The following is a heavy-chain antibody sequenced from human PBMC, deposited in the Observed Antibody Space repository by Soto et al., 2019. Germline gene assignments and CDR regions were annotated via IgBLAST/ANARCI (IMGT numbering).Heavy chain of an antibody. J-gene: IGHJ6*02. CDR1: GDSMSPFY. D-gene: IGHD3-3*01. Sequence: QVLLQESGPGLVKPSENLSLTCTVSGDSMSPFYWNWIRQSPGKGLEWIGYIYYSGNTNYNPSLKSRVAISVDTSKNQFYLKLSSVTAADTAVYYCARGVYDYWSGYYAGSGLDVWGQGTTVTVS. CDR2: IYYSGNT. V-gene: IGHV4-59*13. CDR3: ARGVYDYWSGYYAGSGLDV.